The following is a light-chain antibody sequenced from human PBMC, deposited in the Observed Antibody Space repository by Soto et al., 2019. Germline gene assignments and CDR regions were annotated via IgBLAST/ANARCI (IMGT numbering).Light chain of an antibody. V-gene: IGKV3-11*01. J-gene: IGKJ5*01. Sequence: EIVITQSPATLSVSPGERAALTCRSSQRVRSNLAWYKQKPGQAPRLLIYDASNRATGIPARFSGSGSGTDFTLTISSLEPEDFAVYYCQQRSNWPPITFGQGTRLEIK. CDR2: DAS. CDR3: QQRSNWPPIT. CDR1: QRVRSN.